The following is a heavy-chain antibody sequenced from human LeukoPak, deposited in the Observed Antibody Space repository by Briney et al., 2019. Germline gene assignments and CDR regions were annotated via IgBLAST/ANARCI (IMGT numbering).Heavy chain of an antibody. V-gene: IGHV4-4*07. CDR3: GRQGYTASYYFVDY. CDR1: GGSINSYY. Sequence: SETLSLTCTVSGGSINSYYWGWVGQPAAKGVEWIGRIYTTGTANYCLSLKSRLTMSLDTYKNQFPLKLRSVPAADDAVYYCGRQGYTASYYFVDYWSQGTLVTVSS. J-gene: IGHJ4*02. D-gene: IGHD3-10*01. CDR2: IYTTGTA.